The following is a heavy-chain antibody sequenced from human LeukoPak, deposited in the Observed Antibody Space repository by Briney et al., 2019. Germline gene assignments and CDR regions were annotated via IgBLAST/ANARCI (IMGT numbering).Heavy chain of an antibody. D-gene: IGHD2-2*01. CDR3: ARAGSTNSWFDP. CDR2: ISSWSSFI. V-gene: IGHV3-21*01. CDR1: GFAFDTYS. Sequence: GGSLRLSCAASGFAFDTYSMTWVRQAPGKELEWVSSISSWSSFIYSADSVTGRFTISRDNAKNSLYLQMNSLRAEDTAVYYCARAGSTNSWFDPWGQGTLVIVSS. J-gene: IGHJ5*02.